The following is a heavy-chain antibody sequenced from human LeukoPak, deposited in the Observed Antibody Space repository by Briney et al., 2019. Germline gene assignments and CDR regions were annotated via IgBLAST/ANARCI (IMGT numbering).Heavy chain of an antibody. D-gene: IGHD1-1*01. CDR3: AREKTGYDYYYMDV. V-gene: IGHV3-7*01. J-gene: IGHJ6*03. Sequence: GGPLRLPCAASGFTFSSYWMSWVRQAPGKGLEWVANIKQDGSEKYYVDSVKGRFTISRDNAKNSLYLQMNSLRAEDTAVYYCAREKTGYDYYYMDVWGKGTTVTVSS. CDR1: GFTFSSYW. CDR2: IKQDGSEK.